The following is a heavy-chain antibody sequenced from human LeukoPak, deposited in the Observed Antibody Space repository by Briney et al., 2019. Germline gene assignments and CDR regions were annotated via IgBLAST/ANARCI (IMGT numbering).Heavy chain of an antibody. Sequence: SETLSLTCTVSGYSIRNGYNWGWIRLSPGRGLEWLGSIYQSGNTYDNPSLKSRVTLSIDTSKNQFSLKLTSVTAADTAVYYCAREAYNWNVDAFDIWGQGTMVTVSS. V-gene: IGHV4-38-2*02. D-gene: IGHD1-20*01. J-gene: IGHJ3*02. CDR3: AREAYNWNVDAFDI. CDR1: GYSIRNGYN. CDR2: IYQSGNT.